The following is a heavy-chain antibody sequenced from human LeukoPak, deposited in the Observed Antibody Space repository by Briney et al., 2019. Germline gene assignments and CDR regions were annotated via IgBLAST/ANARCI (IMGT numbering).Heavy chain of an antibody. CDR1: GFTFNSYS. CDR2: ISDSSSTV. Sequence: GGSLRLSCAASGFTFNSYSMNWVRQAPGKGLEWVSYISDSSSTVYYADSVKGRFTISRDNAKNSLYLQMNSLRVEDTAVYYCARDNRGGWPFDYWGQGTLVTVSS. D-gene: IGHD6-19*01. J-gene: IGHJ4*02. V-gene: IGHV3-48*01. CDR3: ARDNRGGWPFDY.